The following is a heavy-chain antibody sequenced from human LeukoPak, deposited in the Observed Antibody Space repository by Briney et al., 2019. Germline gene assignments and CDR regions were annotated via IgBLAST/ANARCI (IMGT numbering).Heavy chain of an antibody. CDR1: GFTFSSYG. D-gene: IGHD4-11*01. CDR3: AKVGQTTGY. V-gene: IGHV3-30*02. J-gene: IGHJ4*02. CDR2: IRYDGSNK. Sequence: PGGSLRLSCAASGFTFSSYGMHWVRQAPGKGLEWVAFIRYDGSNKYYADSVKGRFTISRDNSKNTLCLQMNSLRAEDTAVYYCAKVGQTTGYWGQGTLVTVSS.